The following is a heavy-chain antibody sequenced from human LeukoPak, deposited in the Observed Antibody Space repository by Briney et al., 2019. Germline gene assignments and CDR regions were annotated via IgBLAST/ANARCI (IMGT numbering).Heavy chain of an antibody. D-gene: IGHD3-9*01. Sequence: PGGSLRLSCAASGFTVSSNYMSWVRQAPGKGLEWVSVIYSGGSTYYADSVKGRFTISRDNSKNTLYLQMNSLRAEDTAVYYCARGGELRYFDWLVFDYWGQGTLVTVSP. J-gene: IGHJ4*02. CDR2: IYSGGST. CDR1: GFTVSSNY. V-gene: IGHV3-66*01. CDR3: ARGGELRYFDWLVFDY.